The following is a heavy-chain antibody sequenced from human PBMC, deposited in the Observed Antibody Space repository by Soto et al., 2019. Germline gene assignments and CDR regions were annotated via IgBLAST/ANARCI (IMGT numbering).Heavy chain of an antibody. V-gene: IGHV1-18*01. D-gene: IGHD6-13*01. Sequence: GASVKVSCKASGYTFTSYGISWVRQAPGQGLEWMGWISAYNGNTNYAQKLQGRVTMTTDTSTSTAYMELRSLRSDDTAVYYCARDRPRRAAAGTGLDWFDPWGQGTLVTVSS. J-gene: IGHJ5*02. CDR1: GYTFTSYG. CDR2: ISAYNGNT. CDR3: ARDRPRRAAAGTGLDWFDP.